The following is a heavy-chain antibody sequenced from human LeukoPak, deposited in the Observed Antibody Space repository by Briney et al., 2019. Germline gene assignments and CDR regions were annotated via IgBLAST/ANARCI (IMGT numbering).Heavy chain of an antibody. CDR3: ARARGDY. Sequence: GRSLRLSRAASGFTVSSNYMSWVRQAPGKGLEWVSAIYSGGSTYYADSVKGRFTISRDNSKNTLYLQMNSLRAEDTAVYYCARARGDYWGQGTLVTVSS. D-gene: IGHD3-16*01. CDR1: GFTVSSNY. V-gene: IGHV3-53*01. J-gene: IGHJ4*02. CDR2: IYSGGST.